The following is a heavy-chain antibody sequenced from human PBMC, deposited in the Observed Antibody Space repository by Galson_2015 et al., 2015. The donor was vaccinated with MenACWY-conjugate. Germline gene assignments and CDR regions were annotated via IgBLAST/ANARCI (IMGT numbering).Heavy chain of an antibody. CDR1: GFTFSSYG. V-gene: IGHV3-30*03. CDR3: ARDRATAVFDY. J-gene: IGHJ4*02. D-gene: IGHD5-18*01. CDR2: ISYDGSNK. Sequence: SLRLSCAASGFTFSSYGMHWVRQAPGKGLEWVAVISYDGSNKYYADSVKGRFTISRDNAKNTLYLQLNSLRAEDTAVYYCARDRATAVFDYWGQGVLVTVSS.